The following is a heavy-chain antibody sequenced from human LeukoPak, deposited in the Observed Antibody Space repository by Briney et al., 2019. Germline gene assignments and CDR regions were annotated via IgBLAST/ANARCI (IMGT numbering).Heavy chain of an antibody. CDR3: ARGWGGGLYSGYDSGLDY. J-gene: IGHJ4*02. D-gene: IGHD5-12*01. CDR2: IHNSGST. V-gene: IGHV4-59*02. Sequence: SETLSLTCTVSGGSVSSYYWSWIRQPPGEGLEWIAYIHNSGSTNYNPSLKSRATIAVDTSKNQFSLKLSSVTAADPAVYYCARGWGGGLYSGYDSGLDYWGQGTLVTVSS. CDR1: GGSVSSYY.